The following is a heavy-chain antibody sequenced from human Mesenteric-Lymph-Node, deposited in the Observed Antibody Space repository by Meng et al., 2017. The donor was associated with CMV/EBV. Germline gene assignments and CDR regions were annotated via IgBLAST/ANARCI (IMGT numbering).Heavy chain of an antibody. Sequence: GESLKISCAASGFTFSSYAMHWVRQAPGKGLEWVAVISYDGSNKYYADSVKGRFTISRDNAKNSLYLQMNSLRAEDTAVYYCARDYDTSGYYKDWGQGTLVTVSS. V-gene: IGHV3-30*04. CDR1: GFTFSSYA. J-gene: IGHJ4*02. D-gene: IGHD3-22*01. CDR3: ARDYDTSGYYKD. CDR2: ISYDGSNK.